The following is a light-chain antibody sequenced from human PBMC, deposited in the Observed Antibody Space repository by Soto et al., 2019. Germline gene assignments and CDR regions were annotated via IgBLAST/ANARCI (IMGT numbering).Light chain of an antibody. CDR1: QSISSY. V-gene: IGKV1-5*03. CDR2: KAS. J-gene: IGKJ1*01. CDR3: QHYNSSSPSLT. Sequence: DFQMTQSPSSLSASVGDRVTITCRASQSISSYLNWYQQKPGKAPKLLIYKASTLKSGVPSRFSGSGSGTEFTLTISSLQPDDFATYYCQHYNSSSPSLTFGQGTKVDIK.